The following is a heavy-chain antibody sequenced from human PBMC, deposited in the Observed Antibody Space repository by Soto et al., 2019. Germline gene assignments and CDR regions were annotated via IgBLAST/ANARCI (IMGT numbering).Heavy chain of an antibody. D-gene: IGHD3-22*01. J-gene: IGHJ4*02. CDR3: AAYYYDSSGYHDY. V-gene: IGHV1-69*06. Sequence: SSMKVPCQASGGTFCSYAISWVRPAPGQGLERMGGIIPIFGTANYAQKFQGRVTITADKSTSTAYMELSSLRSEDAAGYYCAAYYYDSSGYHDYWGQGTLVTVSS. CDR2: IIPIFGTA. CDR1: GGTFCSYA.